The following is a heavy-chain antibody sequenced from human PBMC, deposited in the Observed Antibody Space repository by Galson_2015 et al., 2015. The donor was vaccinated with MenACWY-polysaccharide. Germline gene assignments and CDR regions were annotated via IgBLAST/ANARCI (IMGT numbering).Heavy chain of an antibody. Sequence: SAKVSCKASGYTFTNYDINWVRLAPGQGLEWMAWMNPKSGYSGYAQKFHGRVTLTKDTSISTAYLELSSLRSEDTAMYYCARTNGDFDFWGQGTLITVSS. J-gene: IGHJ4*02. V-gene: IGHV1-8*01. CDR2: MNPKSGYS. CDR1: GYTFTNYD. D-gene: IGHD4-17*01. CDR3: ARTNGDFDF.